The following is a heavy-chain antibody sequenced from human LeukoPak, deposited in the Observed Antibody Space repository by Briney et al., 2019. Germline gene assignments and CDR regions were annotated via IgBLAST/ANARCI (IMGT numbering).Heavy chain of an antibody. V-gene: IGHV3-23*01. CDR3: ARVVSAHYGMDV. D-gene: IGHD3-10*01. J-gene: IGHJ6*02. CDR1: GFTFSTYA. CDR2: ISGDDGST. Sequence: GGSLRLSCAASGFTFSTYAMSWVRQAPGKGLEWVSAISGDDGSTYYADSLKGRFTISRDNSKNTLYLQMDSLRAEDTAVYYCARVVSAHYGMDVWGQGTTVTVSS.